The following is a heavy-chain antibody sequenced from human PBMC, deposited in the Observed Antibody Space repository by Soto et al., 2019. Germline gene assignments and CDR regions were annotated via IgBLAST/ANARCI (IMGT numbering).Heavy chain of an antibody. D-gene: IGHD3-10*01. Sequence: GGSLRLSCAASGFTFDDYAMHWVRQAPGKGLEWVSGISWNSGSIGYADSVKGRFTISRDNAKNSLYLQMNSLRAEDTALYYCAKAQIYSASLYYNAEYFQHWGQGTLVTVSS. CDR3: AKAQIYSASLYYNAEYFQH. CDR1: GFTFDDYA. J-gene: IGHJ1*01. V-gene: IGHV3-9*01. CDR2: ISWNSGSI.